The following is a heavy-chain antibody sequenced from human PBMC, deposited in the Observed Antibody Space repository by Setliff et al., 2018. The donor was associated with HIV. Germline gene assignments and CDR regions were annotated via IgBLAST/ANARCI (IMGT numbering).Heavy chain of an antibody. CDR2: VKPDGSSI. D-gene: IGHD4-17*01. V-gene: IGHV3-74*01. CDR1: GFTFSSYW. Sequence: GGSLRLSCAASGFTFSSYWIHWVRQTPGKGLVWVSRVKPDGSSITYADSVKGRFTISRDNAKNTVHLQMNSLRADDTAVYYCARDKDEDYGSTSFDYWGQGILVTVSS. J-gene: IGHJ4*02. CDR3: ARDKDEDYGSTSFDY.